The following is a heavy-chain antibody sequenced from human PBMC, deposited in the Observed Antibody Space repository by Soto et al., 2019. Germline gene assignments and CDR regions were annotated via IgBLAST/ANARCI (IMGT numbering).Heavy chain of an antibody. Sequence: ESGGGVVQPGRSLRLSCAASGFICSGYAMHWVRQAPGKGLEWVAVILYDGNTKYYADSVKGRFTVSRDNSKNTLYVQMTNLRAEDTAMYYCAKETSAYEIDYWGQGTLVTVSS. CDR3: AKETSAYEIDY. CDR1: GFICSGYA. J-gene: IGHJ4*02. CDR2: ILYDGNTK. D-gene: IGHD5-12*01. V-gene: IGHV3-30-3*01.